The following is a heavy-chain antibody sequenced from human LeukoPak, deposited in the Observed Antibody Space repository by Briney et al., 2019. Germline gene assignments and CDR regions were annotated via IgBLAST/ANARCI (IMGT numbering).Heavy chain of an antibody. V-gene: IGHV4-34*01. CDR1: GESFSPYY. D-gene: IGHD2-21*02. Sequence: SETLSLTCAVYGESFSPYYWCWIRQPPGKGLEWIGEINHSGSTNYNPSLKSRVTISVDTSKNQFSLKLSSVAAADTAVYYCARGGFYCGGDCYVDYWGQGNLVTVTA. CDR2: INHSGST. J-gene: IGHJ4*02. CDR3: ARGGFYCGGDCYVDY.